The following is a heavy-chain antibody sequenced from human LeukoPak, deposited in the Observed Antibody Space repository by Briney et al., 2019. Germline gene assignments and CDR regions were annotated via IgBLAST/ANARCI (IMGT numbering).Heavy chain of an antibody. CDR1: GYSFTGNF. Sequence: GASVKVSCKASGYSFTGNFIHWVRQAPGQGLEWMGGINPNSGGTNYAQKFQGRVTMTRDTSISTAYMELSRLRSDDTAIYYCARGYCSSSGCQDYFEWWGQGTLVTVSS. CDR2: INPNSGGT. CDR3: ARGYCSSSGCQDYFEW. J-gene: IGHJ4*02. V-gene: IGHV1-2*02. D-gene: IGHD2-2*01.